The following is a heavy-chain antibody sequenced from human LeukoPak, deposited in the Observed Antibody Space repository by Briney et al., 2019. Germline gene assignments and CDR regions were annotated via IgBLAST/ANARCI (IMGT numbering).Heavy chain of an antibody. CDR3: ARSQAVAGFDY. J-gene: IGHJ4*02. CDR1: GYTFTSYA. D-gene: IGHD6-19*01. CDR2: INAGNGNT. V-gene: IGHV1-3*01. Sequence: GASVKVSCKASGYTFTSYAMHWVRQAPGQRLEWMGWINAGNGNTKYSHKFQGRVTITRDTSASTPYMELSSLRSEDTAVYYCARSQAVAGFDYWGQGTLVTVSS.